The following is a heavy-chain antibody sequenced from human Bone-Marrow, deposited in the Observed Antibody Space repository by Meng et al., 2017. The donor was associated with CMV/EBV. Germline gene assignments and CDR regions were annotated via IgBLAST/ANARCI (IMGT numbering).Heavy chain of an antibody. V-gene: IGHV3-30*04. J-gene: IGHJ4*02. CDR3: TRGTGPGSFLIDY. CDR2: MSSDGSSI. CDR1: GFIFSSHA. D-gene: IGHD3-10*01. Sequence: GGSLRLSCAASGFIFSSHAVHWVRQAPGGRLEWVAFMSSDGSSIHYTGSVRGRFSISRDNSKDTLYLQMSNLRVDDSAVYYCTRGTGPGSFLIDYWGQGALVTVSS.